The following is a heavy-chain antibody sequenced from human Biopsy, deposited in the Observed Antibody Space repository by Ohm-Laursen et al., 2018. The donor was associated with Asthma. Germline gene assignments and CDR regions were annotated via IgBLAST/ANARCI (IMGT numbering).Heavy chain of an antibody. CDR1: GGTFSNFA. J-gene: IGHJ6*02. CDR2: IMTVFGTT. V-gene: IGHV1-69*13. Sequence: SVKVSCKAPGGTFSNFAISWVRQAPGQGLEWLGGIMTVFGTTNYAQKFQDRVTITADESTSTAYMEVTSLRSEDTAIHYCARCQVGYSSGWSLLLKKIYYSGMDVWGQGTAVTVSS. CDR3: ARCQVGYSSGWSLLLKKIYYSGMDV. D-gene: IGHD6-19*01.